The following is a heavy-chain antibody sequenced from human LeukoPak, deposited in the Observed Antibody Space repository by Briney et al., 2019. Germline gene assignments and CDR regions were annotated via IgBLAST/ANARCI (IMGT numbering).Heavy chain of an antibody. CDR2: IYYSGST. CDR1: GGSISSYY. V-gene: IGHV4-59*01. Sequence: AETLSLTCTGSGGSISSYYWSWIRQPPGKGLEWIGYIYYSGSTNYNPSLKSRVTISVDTSKNQFSLKLSSVTAADTAVYYCARSAPYCSGGSCYHYWGQGTLVTVSS. J-gene: IGHJ4*02. D-gene: IGHD2-15*01. CDR3: ARSAPYCSGGSCYHY.